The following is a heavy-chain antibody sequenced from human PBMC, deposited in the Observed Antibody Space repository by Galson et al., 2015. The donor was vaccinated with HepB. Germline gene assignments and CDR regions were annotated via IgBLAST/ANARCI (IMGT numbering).Heavy chain of an antibody. CDR2: ISDSGSST. V-gene: IGHV3-23*01. CDR1: GFTFSSYG. J-gene: IGHJ4*02. D-gene: IGHD3-22*01. Sequence: SLRLSCAASGFTFSSYGTTWVRQAPGKGLEWVSRISDSGSSTYYADAVKGRFTISRDNSKNTLYLQMNSLRAEDTAVYYCAKIHSSGYNGGFDYWGQGTPVIVSS. CDR3: AKIHSSGYNGGFDY.